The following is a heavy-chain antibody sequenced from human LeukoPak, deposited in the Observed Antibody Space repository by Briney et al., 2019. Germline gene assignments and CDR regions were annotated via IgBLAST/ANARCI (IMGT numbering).Heavy chain of an antibody. J-gene: IGHJ4*02. CDR2: INPDGSGT. CDR1: GFTFSSSW. Sequence: GGSLRLSCAASGFTFSSSWIHLVRQAPGKGLVWVSRINPDGSGTDYADSVKGRFTISRDNARNTLYLQMNSLRPEDTAIYYCAREGYYGSGSPPSLYFDYWGQGTLVTVSS. V-gene: IGHV3-74*01. CDR3: AREGYYGSGSPPSLYFDY. D-gene: IGHD3-10*01.